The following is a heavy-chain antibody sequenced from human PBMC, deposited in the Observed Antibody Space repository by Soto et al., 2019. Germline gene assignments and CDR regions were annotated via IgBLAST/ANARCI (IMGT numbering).Heavy chain of an antibody. Sequence: SETLSLTCAVYGGSFSGYYWSWIRQPPGKGLEWIGEINHSGSTNYNPSLKSRVTISVDTSKNQFSLKLSSVTAADTAVYYCAGSKRAFYYFDYWGQGTLVTVSS. V-gene: IGHV4-34*01. CDR1: GGSFSGYY. D-gene: IGHD1-26*01. CDR2: INHSGST. CDR3: AGSKRAFYYFDY. J-gene: IGHJ4*02.